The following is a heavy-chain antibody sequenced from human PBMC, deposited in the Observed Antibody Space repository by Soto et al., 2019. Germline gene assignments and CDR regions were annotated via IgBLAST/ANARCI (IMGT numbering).Heavy chain of an antibody. CDR2: IYYSGST. CDR3: ARGPLSSSWYNYYYYYGMDV. Sequence: SETLSLTCTASGGSISSSSYYWGWIRQPPGKGLEWIGSIYYSGSTYYNPSLKSRVTISVDTSKNQFSLKLSSVTAADTAVYYCARGPLSSSWYNYYYYYGMDVWGQGTTVTVSS. V-gene: IGHV4-39*01. J-gene: IGHJ6*02. CDR1: GGSISSSSYY. D-gene: IGHD6-13*01.